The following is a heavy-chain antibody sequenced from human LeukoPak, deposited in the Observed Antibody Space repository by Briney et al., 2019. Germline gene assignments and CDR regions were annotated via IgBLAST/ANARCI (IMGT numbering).Heavy chain of an antibody. D-gene: IGHD3-10*01. CDR2: LWFDGSKE. V-gene: IGHV3-33*01. CDR1: GFNFGRFG. J-gene: IGHJ4*02. CDR3: VRGGENFFDY. Sequence: GGSLLLSCPASGFNFGRFGMHWVRPAPGQGPEWVAVLWFDGSKEFYAESVKGRFNISRDNSKDTPYLHMSNLRAGDTAMYYCVRGGENFFDYWGQGTLVTVSS.